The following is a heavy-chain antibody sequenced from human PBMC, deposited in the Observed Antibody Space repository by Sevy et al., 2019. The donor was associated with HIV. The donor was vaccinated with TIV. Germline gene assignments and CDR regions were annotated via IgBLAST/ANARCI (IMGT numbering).Heavy chain of an antibody. CDR2: LYSGGST. D-gene: IGHD1-26*01. V-gene: IGHV3-53*01. J-gene: IGHJ4*02. Sequence: GGSLRLSCAASEFTVSSSYMSWVRQAPGKGLEWVSILYSGGSTYYAASVKGRFAVSRDNSKNTLYLQMNSLSAEDTAVYYCARAGTGSYRAYFDYWGQGTLATVSS. CDR1: EFTVSSSY. CDR3: ARAGTGSYRAYFDY.